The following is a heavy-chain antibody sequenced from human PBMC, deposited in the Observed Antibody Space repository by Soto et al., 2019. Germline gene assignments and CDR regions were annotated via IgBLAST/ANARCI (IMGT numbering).Heavy chain of an antibody. CDR3: ARHLGYCSSTSCYPYFDP. D-gene: IGHD2-2*01. Sequence: SETLSLTCTVSGGSISSYYWSWIRQPPGKGLEWIGYMYYSGSTNYNPSLKSRVTISVDTSKNQFFLKLSSVTAADTAVYYCARHLGYCSSTSCYPYFDPWGQGTLVTVSS. V-gene: IGHV4-59*01. CDR2: MYYSGST. J-gene: IGHJ5*02. CDR1: GGSISSYY.